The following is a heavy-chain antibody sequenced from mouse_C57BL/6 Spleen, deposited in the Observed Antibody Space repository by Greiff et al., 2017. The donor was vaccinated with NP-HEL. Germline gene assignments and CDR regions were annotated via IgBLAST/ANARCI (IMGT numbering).Heavy chain of an antibody. CDR3: ARSGASKDAMDY. D-gene: IGHD1-3*01. CDR1: GYTFTSYW. J-gene: IGHJ4*01. Sequence: QVQLQQPGAELVKPGASVKLSCKASGYTFTSYWMHWVKQRPGQGLEWIGMIHPNSGSTNYNEKFKSKATLTVDESSSTAYMQLSSLTSEDSAVYYCARSGASKDAMDYWGQGTSVTVSS. V-gene: IGHV1-64*01. CDR2: IHPNSGST.